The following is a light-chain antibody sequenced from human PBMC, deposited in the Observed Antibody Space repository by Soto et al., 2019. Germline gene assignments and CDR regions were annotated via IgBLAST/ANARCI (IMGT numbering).Light chain of an antibody. CDR2: GAS. CDR3: QQYNNWPPYT. CDR1: QSVSNR. V-gene: IGKV3-15*01. Sequence: EIVMTQSPSTVSVSPGERASLSCRASQSVSNRLAWYQQKPGRAPRLLIYGASTRDTGIPARFSGSGSGTEFTLPISSMLSEDFAVYYCQQYNNWPPYTFGQGTKLEIK. J-gene: IGKJ2*01.